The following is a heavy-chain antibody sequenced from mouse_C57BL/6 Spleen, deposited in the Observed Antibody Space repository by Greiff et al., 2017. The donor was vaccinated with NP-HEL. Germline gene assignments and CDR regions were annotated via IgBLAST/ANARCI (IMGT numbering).Heavy chain of an antibody. CDR1: GYTFTSYD. J-gene: IGHJ4*01. V-gene: IGHV1-85*01. CDR3: ARWDGNYPYYAMDY. Sequence: QVQLKESGPELLKPGASVKLSCKASGYTFTSYDINWVKQRPGQGLEWIGWIYPRDGSTKYNEKFKGKATLTVDTSSSTAYMELHSLTSEDSAVYFCARWDGNYPYYAMDYWGQGTSVTVSS. CDR2: IYPRDGST. D-gene: IGHD2-1*01.